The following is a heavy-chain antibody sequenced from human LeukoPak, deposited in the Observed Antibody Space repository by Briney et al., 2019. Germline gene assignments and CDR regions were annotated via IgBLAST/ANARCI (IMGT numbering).Heavy chain of an antibody. CDR3: ASESKYSSGWVDY. V-gene: IGHV3-30*03. Sequence: GGSLRLSCAASGFTFSNYGMSWVRQAPGKGLEWVAVISYDGSNKYYADSVKGRFTISRDNSKNTLYLQMNSLRAEDTAVYYCASESKYSSGWVDYWGQGTLVTVSS. D-gene: IGHD6-19*01. J-gene: IGHJ4*02. CDR2: ISYDGSNK. CDR1: GFTFSNYG.